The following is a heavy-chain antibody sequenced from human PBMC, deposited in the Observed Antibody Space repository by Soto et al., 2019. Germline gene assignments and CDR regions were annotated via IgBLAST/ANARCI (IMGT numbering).Heavy chain of an antibody. Sequence: ASVKVSCKASGYTFTDYGIAWVRQAPGRGLEWVGWITVYSGSRNYAQSLRGRVAVTTDTSTSTAYLELRSLTSDDTAVYYCVREISYERSDTGFDYWGQGTLVTVSS. V-gene: IGHV1-18*04. J-gene: IGHJ4*02. CDR1: GYTFTDYG. D-gene: IGHD2-8*02. CDR3: VREISYERSDTGFDY. CDR2: ITVYSGSR.